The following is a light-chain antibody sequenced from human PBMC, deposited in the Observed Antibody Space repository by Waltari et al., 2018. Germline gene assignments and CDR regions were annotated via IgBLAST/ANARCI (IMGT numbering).Light chain of an antibody. J-gene: IGKJ2*01. CDR2: GAS. CDR3: QQYGSSIMYT. V-gene: IGKV3-20*01. CDR1: QSLTKRY. Sequence: VLTQSPGTLFLSPGERATLSCRASQSLTKRYLAWDQQKPGQAPRLLIYGASSRAAGIPDRFSGSGSGTDFTLTISRLEPEDSAVYYCQQYGSSIMYTFGQGTKLEIK.